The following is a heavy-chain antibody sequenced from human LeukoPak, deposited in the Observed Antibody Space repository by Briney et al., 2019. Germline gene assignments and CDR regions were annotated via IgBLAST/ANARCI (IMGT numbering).Heavy chain of an antibody. CDR3: AKGRGGSSSWTPAAYYGMDV. Sequence: GGSLRLSCAASGFTFDDYTMHWVRQAPGKGLEWVSLISWDGGSTYYADSVKGRFTISRDNSKNSLYLQMNSLRTDDTALYYCAKGRGGSSSWTPAAYYGMDVWGQGTTVTVSS. D-gene: IGHD6-13*01. CDR1: GFTFDDYT. V-gene: IGHV3-43*01. CDR2: ISWDGGST. J-gene: IGHJ6*02.